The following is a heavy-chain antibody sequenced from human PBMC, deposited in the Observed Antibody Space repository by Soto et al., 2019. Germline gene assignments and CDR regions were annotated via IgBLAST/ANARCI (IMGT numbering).Heavy chain of an antibody. J-gene: IGHJ4*02. D-gene: IGHD6-6*01. CDR1: GFTFSSYG. CDR2: ISYDGSNK. Sequence: LRLSCAASGFTFSSYGMHWVRQAPGKGLEWVAVISYDGSNKYYADSVKGRFTISRDNSKNTLYLRMNSLRAEDTAVYYCAKGLYSSSSWMVDYWGQGTLVTVSS. V-gene: IGHV3-30*18. CDR3: AKGLYSSSSWMVDY.